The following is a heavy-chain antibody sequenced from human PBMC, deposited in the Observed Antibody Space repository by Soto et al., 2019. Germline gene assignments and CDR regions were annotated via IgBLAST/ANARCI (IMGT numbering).Heavy chain of an antibody. CDR1: SYTFTGYY. Sequence: SGKVSYKASSYTFTGYYIHWVRQAPGQGLEWMGWINPNNGDTNYAQKFQGRVSMTRDTSTSTAYMELSSLRFDDTAVYYCARHSGYDYVFDFWGQGTLVTVSS. D-gene: IGHD5-12*01. J-gene: IGHJ4*02. CDR2: INPNNGDT. V-gene: IGHV1-2*02. CDR3: ARHSGYDYVFDF.